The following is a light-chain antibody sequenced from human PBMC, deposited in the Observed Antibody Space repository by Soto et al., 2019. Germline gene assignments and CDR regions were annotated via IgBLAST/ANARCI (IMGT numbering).Light chain of an antibody. J-gene: IGKJ3*01. CDR2: RAS. V-gene: IGKV1-5*03. CDR3: QHYDTYSGT. Sequence: DIQMTQSPSTLSASVGDRVTITCRASQSISSWLAWYQQKPGTAPKLLIYRASSLETGVPSRFSGSGSGAEFTLTISRLQPDDFATYYCQHYDTYSGTFGPGTKVDIK. CDR1: QSISSW.